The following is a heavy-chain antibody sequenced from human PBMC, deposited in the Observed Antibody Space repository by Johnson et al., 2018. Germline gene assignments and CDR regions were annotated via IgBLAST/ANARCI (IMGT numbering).Heavy chain of an antibody. Sequence: QVQLQESGPGLVKXSETLSLTCAVSGGPITAYYWTWIRRPPGTGLEWIGYIYYDGPTKYNPSLKSRVTISADTSKNQFSLKLASVTAADTAVYYCARGNYYDQLDYYMDVWGKGTTVTVSS. CDR1: GGPITAYY. D-gene: IGHD1-7*01. J-gene: IGHJ6*03. CDR2: IYYDGPT. V-gene: IGHV4-59*01. CDR3: ARGNYYDQLDYYMDV.